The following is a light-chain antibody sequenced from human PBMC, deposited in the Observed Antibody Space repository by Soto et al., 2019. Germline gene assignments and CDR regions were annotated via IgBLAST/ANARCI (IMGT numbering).Light chain of an antibody. CDR3: CSYAGSYTHV. V-gene: IGLV2-11*01. CDR2: DVI. Sequence: QPALTQPRSVSGSPGQSVTISCTGTSSDIGGYNYVSWYQQHPGKAPKLMIYDVIKRPSGVPDRFSGSKSGNTASLTIYGLQAEDEADYYCCSYAGSYTHVFXTGTKVTVL. CDR1: SSDIGGYNY. J-gene: IGLJ1*01.